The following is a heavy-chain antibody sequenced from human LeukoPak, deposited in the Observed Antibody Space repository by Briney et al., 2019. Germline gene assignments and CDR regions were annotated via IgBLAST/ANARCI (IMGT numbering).Heavy chain of an antibody. CDR2: ISGSGDIT. CDR1: RFTFSNYA. CDR3: AKVKSTSGWPSDAFDI. V-gene: IGHV3-23*01. J-gene: IGHJ3*02. D-gene: IGHD6-19*01. Sequence: GGSLRLSCAASRFTFSNYAMSWVRQAPGKGLEWVSAISGSGDITYNADSVKGRFTISRDNSKNTLYLQMSSLRAEDTAVYYCAKVKSTSGWPSDAFDIWGQGTMVTVSS.